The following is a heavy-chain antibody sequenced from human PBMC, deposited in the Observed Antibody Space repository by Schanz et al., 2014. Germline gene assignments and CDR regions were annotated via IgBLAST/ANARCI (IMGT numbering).Heavy chain of an antibody. CDR2: MNAKTGNT. D-gene: IGHD3-3*01. J-gene: IGHJ6*03. Sequence: QVQLVQSGAEVKKPGASVKVSCTASGFNFNNYDINWVRQATGQGLEWMGWMNAKTGNTDHAQKFQGRVSMTEDTSTSTAYLDLSRLRSEDTGVYYGARALKGKVAIFGVIAAQNYYYMDVWGKGTTVTVSS. CDR3: ARALKGKVAIFGVIAAQNYYYMDV. V-gene: IGHV1-8*01. CDR1: GFNFNNYD.